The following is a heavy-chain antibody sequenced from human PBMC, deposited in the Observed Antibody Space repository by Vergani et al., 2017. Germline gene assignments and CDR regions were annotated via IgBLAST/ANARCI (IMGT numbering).Heavy chain of an antibody. Sequence: QVQLVESGGGVVQPGRSLRLSCAASVFIFSSYGIHWVRQAPGKGLERVAVISYDGSYKYYADSVKGRFTISRDNPKNTLYLQMNSLRAEDTAVYYCAKSASYYDSSGYYYFDFWGQGTLVTVSS. CDR3: AKSASYYDSSGYYYFDF. CDR1: VFIFSSYG. J-gene: IGHJ4*02. D-gene: IGHD3-22*01. CDR2: ISYDGSYK. V-gene: IGHV3-30*18.